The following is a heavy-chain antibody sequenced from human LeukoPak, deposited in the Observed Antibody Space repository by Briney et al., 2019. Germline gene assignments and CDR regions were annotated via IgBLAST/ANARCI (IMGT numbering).Heavy chain of an antibody. CDR1: GFSFSRHA. V-gene: IGHV3-64*02. J-gene: IGHJ5*02. D-gene: IGHD2-2*01. Sequence: GGSLRLSCAASGFSFSRHAMHWVRQAPGKGLQYVSAISPSGDKTWYGDSVKGRFSIFRDNSEQMLYLQMGSLRAEDMAVYFCARAVSSSRFDPWGQGTLVTVSS. CDR2: ISPSGDKT. CDR3: ARAVSSSRFDP.